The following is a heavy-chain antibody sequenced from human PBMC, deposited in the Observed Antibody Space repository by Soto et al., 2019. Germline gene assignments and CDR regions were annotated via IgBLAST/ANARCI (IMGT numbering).Heavy chain of an antibody. CDR1: GFSLSTSGVC. CDR2: IYWADDK. V-gene: IGHV2-5*02. Sequence: QITLKESGPTLVKPTQTLTLTCTFSGFSLSTSGVCVCWIRQPPGKALECLALIYWADDKRYSPSLKSRLTIAKDTSTTQVVLTMNNMDPVDTATYYCEHFPHYWSGGSCSSYSFDYWGQGTLVTGSS. J-gene: IGHJ4*02. D-gene: IGHD2-15*01. CDR3: EHFPHYWSGGSCSSYSFDY.